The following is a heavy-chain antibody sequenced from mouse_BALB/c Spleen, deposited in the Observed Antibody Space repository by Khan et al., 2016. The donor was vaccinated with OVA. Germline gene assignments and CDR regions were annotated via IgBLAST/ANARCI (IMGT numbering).Heavy chain of an antibody. CDR3: SRQDGYYYAMDY. Sequence: EVELVESGGGLVQPGGSLKLSCATSGFTFSDYYMYWVRQTPEKRLEWVAYISNGGGSTYYPATVKGRFTISRDNAKNTLYLQMSRLKSEDTAMSYCSRQDGYYYAMDYWGQGTSVTVSS. V-gene: IGHV5-12*02. CDR1: GFTFSDYY. J-gene: IGHJ4*01. CDR2: ISNGGGST. D-gene: IGHD2-3*01.